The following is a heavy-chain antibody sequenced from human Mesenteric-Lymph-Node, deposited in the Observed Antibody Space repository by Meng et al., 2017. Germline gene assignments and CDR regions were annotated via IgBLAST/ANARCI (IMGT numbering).Heavy chain of an antibody. CDR2: INAGNGNT. D-gene: IGHD6-19*01. Sequence: ASVKVSCKASGYTFTNYAMHWVRQAPGQRLQWMGWINAGNGNTKYSQKFQGRVTITRDTSASTAYMELSSLRSEDTAVYYCARDVVAGIGAGALDVWGRGTVVTVSS. CDR1: GYTFTNYA. J-gene: IGHJ3*01. V-gene: IGHV1-3*01. CDR3: ARDVVAGIGAGALDV.